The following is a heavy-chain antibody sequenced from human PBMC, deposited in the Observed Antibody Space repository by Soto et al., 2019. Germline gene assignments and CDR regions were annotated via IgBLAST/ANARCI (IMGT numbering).Heavy chain of an antibody. D-gene: IGHD3-3*01. CDR3: ARDASRDTIFGVVIIHYGMDV. CDR1: GGTFSSYA. CDR2: IIPIFGTA. J-gene: IGHJ6*02. Sequence: QVQLVQSGAEVKKPGSSVKVSCKASGGTFSSYAISWVRQAPGQGLEWMGGIIPIFGTANYAQKFQGRVTITADESTSTAYMELSSLRSEDTAVYYCARDASRDTIFGVVIIHYGMDVWGQGTTVTVSS. V-gene: IGHV1-69*12.